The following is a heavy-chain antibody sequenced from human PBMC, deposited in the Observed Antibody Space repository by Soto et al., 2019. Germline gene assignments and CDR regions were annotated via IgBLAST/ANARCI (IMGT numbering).Heavy chain of an antibody. V-gene: IGHV4-30-4*01. CDR2: IYYSGST. J-gene: IGHJ5*02. Sequence: SETLSLTCTVSGGSISSGDYYWSWIRQPPGKGLEWIGYIYYSGSTYYNPSLKSRVTISVDTSKNQFSLKLSSVTAADTAVYYCARGGTVVTPDWFDPWGQGTLVTV. D-gene: IGHD2-21*02. CDR3: ARGGTVVTPDWFDP. CDR1: GGSISSGDYY.